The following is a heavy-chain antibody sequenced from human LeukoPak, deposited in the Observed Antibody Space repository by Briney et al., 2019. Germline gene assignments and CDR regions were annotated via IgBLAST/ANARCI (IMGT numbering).Heavy chain of an antibody. Sequence: SETLSLTCTVSGGSISSSSYYWGWIRQPPGKGLEWIGSIYHSGSTYYNPSLKSRVTISVDTSKNQFSLKLSSVTAADTAVYYCARLVLGSTSCYFDYWGQGTLVTVSS. D-gene: IGHD2-2*01. CDR2: IYHSGST. V-gene: IGHV4-39*07. CDR1: GGSISSSSYY. J-gene: IGHJ4*02. CDR3: ARLVLGSTSCYFDY.